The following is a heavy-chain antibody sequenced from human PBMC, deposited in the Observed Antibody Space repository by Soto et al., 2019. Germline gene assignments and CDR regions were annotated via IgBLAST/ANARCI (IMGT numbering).Heavy chain of an antibody. V-gene: IGHV1-2*04. J-gene: IGHJ4*02. CDR3: ARDWSRFPYDILPGPTYYFDY. Sequence: ASVKVSCKASGYTFTGYYMHWVRQAPGQGLEWMGWINPNSGGTNYAQKFQGWVTMTRDTSISTAYMELSRLRSDDTAVYYCARDWSRFPYDILPGPTYYFDYWGQGTLVTSPQ. D-gene: IGHD3-9*01. CDR1: GYTFTGYY. CDR2: INPNSGGT.